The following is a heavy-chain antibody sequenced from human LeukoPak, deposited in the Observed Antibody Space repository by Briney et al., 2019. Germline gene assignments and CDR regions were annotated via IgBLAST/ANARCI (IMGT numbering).Heavy chain of an antibody. D-gene: IGHD3-22*01. CDR1: GYTFTSYG. V-gene: IGHV1-18*01. J-gene: IGHJ4*02. CDR2: ISAYNGNT. Sequence: GASVKVSCKASGYTFTSYGISWARQAPGQGLEWMGWISAYNGNTNYAQKLQGRVTMTTDTSTSTAYMELRSLRSDDTAVYYCASAGSITMIVVVTPWAPIDYWGQGTLVTVTS. CDR3: ASAGSITMIVVVTPWAPIDY.